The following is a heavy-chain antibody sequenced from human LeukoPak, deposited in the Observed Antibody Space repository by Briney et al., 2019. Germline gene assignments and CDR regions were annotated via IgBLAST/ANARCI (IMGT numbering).Heavy chain of an antibody. Sequence: NPSQTLSLTCTVSGGSISSSSYYWGWIRQSPGKGLEWIGSMYYRGSTYYTPSLKSRVTLSVDTPKNQFSLKLSSVTAADTAVYYCARHGRDGYNYGPVVYYWGQGTLVTVSS. CDR2: MYYRGST. CDR1: GGSISSSSYY. V-gene: IGHV4-39*01. CDR3: ARHGRDGYNYGPVVYY. J-gene: IGHJ4*02. D-gene: IGHD5-24*01.